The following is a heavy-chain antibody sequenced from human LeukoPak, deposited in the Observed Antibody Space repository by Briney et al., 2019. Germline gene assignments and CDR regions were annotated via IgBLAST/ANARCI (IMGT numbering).Heavy chain of an antibody. Sequence: SETLSLTCTVSGGSISSYYWSWIRQPPGKGLEWIGYIYYSGSTNYNPSLKSRVTISVDKSKNQFSLKLSSVTAADTAVYYCARVFTVVGYFDYWGQGTLVTVSS. V-gene: IGHV4-59*12. J-gene: IGHJ4*02. CDR3: ARVFTVVGYFDY. CDR2: IYYSGST. D-gene: IGHD2-15*01. CDR1: GGSISSYY.